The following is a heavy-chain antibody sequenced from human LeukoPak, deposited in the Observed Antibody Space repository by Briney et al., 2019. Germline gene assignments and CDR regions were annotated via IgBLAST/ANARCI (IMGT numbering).Heavy chain of an antibody. CDR1: GFIFSNYN. J-gene: IGHJ6*03. CDR3: AELGITMIGGV. Sequence: GGSLRLSCVASGFIFSNYNMNWVRQAPGKGLEWVAYISSSGSTIYYADSVKGRFTISRDNAKNSLYLQMNSLRAEDTAVYYCAELGITMIGGVWGKGTTVTIS. CDR2: ISSSGSTI. V-gene: IGHV3-48*04. D-gene: IGHD3-10*02.